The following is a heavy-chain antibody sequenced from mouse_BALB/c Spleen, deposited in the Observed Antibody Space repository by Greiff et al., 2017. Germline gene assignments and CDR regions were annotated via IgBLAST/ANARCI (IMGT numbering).Heavy chain of an antibody. V-gene: IGHV7-3*02. Sequence: EVQRVESGGGLVQPGGSLRLSCATSGFTFTDYYMSWVRQPPGKALEWLGFIRNKANGYTTEYSASVKGRFTISRDNSQSILYLQMNTLRAEDSATYYCARDMITTRFAYWGQGTLVTVSA. CDR1: GFTFTDYY. CDR3: ARDMITTRFAY. J-gene: IGHJ3*01. CDR2: IRNKANGYTT. D-gene: IGHD2-4*01.